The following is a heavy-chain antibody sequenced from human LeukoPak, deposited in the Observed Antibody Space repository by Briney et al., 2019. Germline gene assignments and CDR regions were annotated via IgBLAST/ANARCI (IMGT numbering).Heavy chain of an antibody. CDR2: INPNSGGT. Sequence: ASVKVSCKASGYTFTGYYMHWVRQAPGQGLEWMGWINPNSGGTNYAQKFQGRVTMARDTSISTAYMELSRLRSDDTAVYYCARNYYDSSSDYYCYYYMDVWGKGTTVTVSS. V-gene: IGHV1-2*02. CDR3: ARNYYDSSSDYYCYYYMDV. D-gene: IGHD3-22*01. CDR1: GYTFTGYY. J-gene: IGHJ6*03.